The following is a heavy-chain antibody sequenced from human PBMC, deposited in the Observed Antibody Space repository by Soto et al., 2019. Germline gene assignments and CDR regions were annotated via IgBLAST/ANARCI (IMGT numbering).Heavy chain of an antibody. V-gene: IGHV4-31*03. CDR2: IYYSGST. D-gene: IGHD6-13*01. J-gene: IGHJ5*02. Sequence: QVQLQESGPGLVKPSQTLSLTCTVSGGSISSGGYYWGWIRQHPGKVLEWIGYIYYSGSTYYNPSLQSRVTISVDTSKNQFSLKLSSVTAADTAVYYCARGLNTGYSSSWLSGGDWFDPWGQGTLVTVSS. CDR1: GGSISSGGYY. CDR3: ARGLNTGYSSSWLSGGDWFDP.